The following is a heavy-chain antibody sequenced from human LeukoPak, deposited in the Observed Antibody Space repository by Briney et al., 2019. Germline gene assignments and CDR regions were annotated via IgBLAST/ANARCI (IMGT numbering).Heavy chain of an antibody. J-gene: IGHJ4*02. CDR1: GGSISSGSYY. D-gene: IGHD3-10*01. CDR3: ARGWGWFGELTPFDY. Sequence: SETLSPTCTVSGGSISSGSYYWSWIRQPAGKGLEWIGRIYTSGSTNYNPSLKSRVTISVDTSKNQFSLKLSSVTAADTAVYYCARGWGWFGELTPFDYWGQGTLVTVSS. CDR2: IYTSGST. V-gene: IGHV4-61*02.